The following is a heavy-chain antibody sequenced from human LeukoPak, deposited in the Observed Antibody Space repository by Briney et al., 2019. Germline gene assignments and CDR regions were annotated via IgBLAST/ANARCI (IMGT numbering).Heavy chain of an antibody. D-gene: IGHD6-19*01. CDR3: ARGSGWYDKWYFDL. Sequence: GGSLRLSCAASGFTFSSYWMHWVRQAPGKGLVWVSRINSDGSSTSYADSVKGRFTISRDNAKNTLYLQMNSLRAEDTAVYYCARGSGWYDKWYFDLWGRGTLVTVSS. V-gene: IGHV3-74*01. CDR1: GFTFSSYW. J-gene: IGHJ2*01. CDR2: INSDGSST.